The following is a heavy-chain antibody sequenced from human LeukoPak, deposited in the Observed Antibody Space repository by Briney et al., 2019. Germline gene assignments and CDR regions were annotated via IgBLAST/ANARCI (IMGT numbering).Heavy chain of an antibody. CDR3: ARDYGDYDPPDY. Sequence: ASVKVSCKASGYTFTSYAMHWVRQAPGQRLEWMGWINAGNGNTKYSQKFQGRVTITRDTSASTAYMELSSLRSEDTAVYYCARDYGDYDPPDYWGQGTLVTVSS. CDR1: GYTFTSYA. J-gene: IGHJ4*02. CDR2: INAGNGNT. D-gene: IGHD4-17*01. V-gene: IGHV1-3*01.